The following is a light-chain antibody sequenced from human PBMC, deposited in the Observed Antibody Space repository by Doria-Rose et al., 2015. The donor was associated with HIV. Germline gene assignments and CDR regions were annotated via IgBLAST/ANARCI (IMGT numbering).Light chain of an antibody. Sequence: TQSPATLSVSPGERATLSCRASQGIGSDLAWYQQKPGQAPRLLIYRASSRATGIPPRSTDDGSGTEFTLTVSSLQSEDFAVYVCQQYSQWHPYTFDQGTEQEVK. CDR3: QQYSQWHPYT. CDR2: RAS. V-gene: IGKV3-15*01. J-gene: IGKJ2*01. CDR1: QGIGSD.